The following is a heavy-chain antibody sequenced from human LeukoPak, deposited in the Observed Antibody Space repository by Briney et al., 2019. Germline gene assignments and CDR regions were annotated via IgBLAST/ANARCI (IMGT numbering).Heavy chain of an antibody. J-gene: IGHJ4*02. CDR1: GFTFSSYN. V-gene: IGHV3-21*01. CDR2: ISSSSSYI. Sequence: GGSLRLSCAASGFTFSSYNMNWVRQARGKGLEWVSSISSSSSYIYYADSVKGRFTISRDKDKNSLYLQMNLLRAEDTAVYYCARGGKSGYFPDYWGQGTLVTVS. CDR3: ARGGKSGYFPDY. D-gene: IGHD2-15*01.